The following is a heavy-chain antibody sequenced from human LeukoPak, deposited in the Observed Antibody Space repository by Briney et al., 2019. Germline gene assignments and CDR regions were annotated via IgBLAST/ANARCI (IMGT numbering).Heavy chain of an antibody. CDR2: ISGSGGST. D-gene: IGHD3-10*01. J-gene: IGHJ6*02. CDR3: AKWFMVRGSYYYYGMDV. V-gene: IGHV3-23*01. CDR1: GFTFSSYA. Sequence: GALRLSCAASGFTFSSYAMSWVRQAPGKGLEWVSAISGSGGSTYYADSVKGRFTISRDNSKNTLYLQMNSLRAEDTAVYYCAKWFMVRGSYYYYGMDVWGQGTTVTVSS.